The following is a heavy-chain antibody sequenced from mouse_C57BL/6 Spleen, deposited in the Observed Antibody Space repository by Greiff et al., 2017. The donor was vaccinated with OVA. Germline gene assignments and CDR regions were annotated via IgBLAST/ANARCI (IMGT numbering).Heavy chain of an antibody. CDR2: IDPSDSYT. CDR1: GYTFTSYW. CDR3: ERGGGPTAEFAY. D-gene: IGHD1-1*02. J-gene: IGHJ3*01. Sequence: VQLQQPGAELVKPGASVKLSCKASGYTFTSYWMQWVKQRPGQGLEWIGKIDPSDSYTNYNQKFKGKATLTVDSSSSTAYMQLSSLTSEDSAVYCCERGGGPTAEFAYWGQGTLVTVSA. V-gene: IGHV1-50*01.